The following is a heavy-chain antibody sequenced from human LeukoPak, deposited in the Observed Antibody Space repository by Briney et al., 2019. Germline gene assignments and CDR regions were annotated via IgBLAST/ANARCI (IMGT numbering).Heavy chain of an antibody. Sequence: ASVKVSCKASGYTFTSYYMHWVRQAPGQGLEWMGIINPGGGSTSYAQKFQGRVTMTRDMSTSTVYMELSSLRSEDTAVYYCARDFGLGGFDYWGQGTLVTVSS. CDR3: ARDFGLGGFDY. CDR1: GYTFTSYY. D-gene: IGHD3-10*01. CDR2: INPGGGST. J-gene: IGHJ4*02. V-gene: IGHV1-46*01.